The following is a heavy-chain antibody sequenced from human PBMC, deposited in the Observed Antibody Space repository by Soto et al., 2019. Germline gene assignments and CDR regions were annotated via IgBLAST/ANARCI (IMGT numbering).Heavy chain of an antibody. J-gene: IGHJ6*02. CDR1: GDSISSNNYY. V-gene: IGHV4-39*01. Sequence: QLQLQESGPGLVKPSETLSLTCTVSGDSISSNNYYWGWIRQPPGKGLEWIGGINYSGSTYYNPCLRRRVTIAVDPSKPEFSLMLSSLTAADPAVYYCARPPGYWTGTSCYGYYPMDAWAQGTTVTVSS. CDR2: INYSGST. CDR3: ARPPGYWTGTSCYGYYPMDA. D-gene: IGHD2-2*01.